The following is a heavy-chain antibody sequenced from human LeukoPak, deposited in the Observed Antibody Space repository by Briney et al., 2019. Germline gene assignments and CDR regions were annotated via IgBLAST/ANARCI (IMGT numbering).Heavy chain of an antibody. Sequence: SETLSLTCTVSGASVRRYYSSWIRQSPGKGLEWIGYSHYSGSDNFNPSLKSRVSISVDTSKNQFSLNLRSLTAADTAVYYCAGGGYCSSASCHAPLFDWWGPGILVTVSS. CDR1: GASVRRYY. CDR2: SHYSGSD. D-gene: IGHD2-2*01. CDR3: AGGGYCSSASCHAPLFDW. J-gene: IGHJ4*02. V-gene: IGHV4-59*02.